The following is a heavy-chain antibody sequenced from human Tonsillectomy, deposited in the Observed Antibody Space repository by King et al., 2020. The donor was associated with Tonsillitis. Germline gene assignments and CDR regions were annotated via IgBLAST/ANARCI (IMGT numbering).Heavy chain of an antibody. J-gene: IGHJ5*02. D-gene: IGHD3/OR15-3a*01. CDR3: AKLGATQEDLGFDP. CDR2: ISYDGSNK. CDR1: GVTFSSYG. V-gene: IGHV3-30*18. Sequence: QVQLVESGGGVVQPGRSLRLSCAVSGVTFSSYGMHWVRQAPGKGLEWVAVISYDGSNKYYGDSVKGRFTISRDNSKNTLYLQMNSLRTEDTAVYYCAKLGATQEDLGFDPWGQGTLVTVSS.